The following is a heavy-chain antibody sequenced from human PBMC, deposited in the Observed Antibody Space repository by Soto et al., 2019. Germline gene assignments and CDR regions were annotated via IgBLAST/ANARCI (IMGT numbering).Heavy chain of an antibody. D-gene: IGHD7-27*01. CDR2: IKQDGSEK. V-gene: IGHV3-7*01. J-gene: IGHJ4*02. CDR3: AREGLKLGKSGAYFDY. CDR1: GFTFSSYW. Sequence: GGSLRLSCAASGFTFSSYWMSWVRQAPGKGLEWVANIKQDGSEKYYVDSVKGRFTISRDNAKNSLYLQMNSLRAEDTAVYCCAREGLKLGKSGAYFDYWGQGTLVTVSS.